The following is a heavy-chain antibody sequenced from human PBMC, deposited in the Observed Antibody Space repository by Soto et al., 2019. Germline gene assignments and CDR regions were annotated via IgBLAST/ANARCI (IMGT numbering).Heavy chain of an antibody. J-gene: IGHJ5*02. V-gene: IGHV4-59*01. CDR2: IYYSGGT. Sequence: SETLSFACTVCGGSSIRYYWSWIRQPPGKGLEGIGYIYYSGGTNYKRSLKSRVTIPVDTSKTQFSLKLSSVTAADTDVYYCARGPRGPDSSTNWFDRRG. D-gene: IGHD3-22*01. CDR3: ARGPRGPDSSTNWFDR. CDR1: GGSSIRYY.